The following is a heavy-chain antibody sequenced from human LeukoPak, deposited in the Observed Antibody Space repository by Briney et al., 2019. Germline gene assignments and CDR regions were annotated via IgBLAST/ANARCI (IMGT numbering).Heavy chain of an antibody. CDR3: AKGAASRGYTYVAN. CDR1: GITFSSSW. D-gene: IGHD5-18*01. Sequence: GGPLRLSCVASGITFSSSWMSWVRQAPGKGLEWVANINPDGSVKYYADSVKGRFTVSRDNAENSLYLQMNSLRAEDTAVYYCAKGAASRGYTYVANWGQGTLVTVSS. V-gene: IGHV3-7*03. J-gene: IGHJ4*02. CDR2: INPDGSVK.